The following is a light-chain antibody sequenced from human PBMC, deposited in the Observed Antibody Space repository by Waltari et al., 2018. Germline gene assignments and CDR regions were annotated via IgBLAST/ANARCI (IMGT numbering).Light chain of an antibody. Sequence: EIVLTQSPGTLSLSPGERATLPCRASQSVTSNYLAWYQQKPGQAPRLLIYGSSSRATGIPDRFSGSGAGTDFTLTISRLEPEDFAVYYCQQYGSSPRLTFGGGTKVEIK. CDR3: QQYGSSPRLT. J-gene: IGKJ4*01. V-gene: IGKV3-20*01. CDR1: QSVTSNY. CDR2: GSS.